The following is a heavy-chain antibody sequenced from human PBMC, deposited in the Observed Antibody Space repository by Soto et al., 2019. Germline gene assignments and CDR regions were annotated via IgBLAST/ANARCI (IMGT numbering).Heavy chain of an antibody. D-gene: IGHD3-22*01. CDR2: IYHSGST. CDR3: ARAPRGYDSSGYYYPD. V-gene: IGHV4-30-2*01. CDR1: GGSISSGGYS. Sequence: PSETLSLTCAVSGGSISSGGYSWSWIRQPPGKGLEWIGYIYHSGSTYYNPSLKSRVTISVDRSKNQFSLKLSSVTAADTAVYYCARAPRGYDSSGYYYPDWGQGTLVTVSS. J-gene: IGHJ4*02.